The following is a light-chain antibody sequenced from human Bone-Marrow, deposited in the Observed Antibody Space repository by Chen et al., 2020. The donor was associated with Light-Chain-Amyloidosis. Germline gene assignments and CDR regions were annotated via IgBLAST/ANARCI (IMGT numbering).Light chain of an antibody. CDR3: QSADSSGTYEVI. J-gene: IGLJ2*01. CDR1: DLPTKY. Sequence: SYELTHPPSASVSPVQTARIPSSGDDLPTKYAYWYQQKPGQAPVLVIHRDTERPSGISERFSGSSSGTTATLTISGVQAEDEADYHCQSADSSGTYEVIFGGGTKLTVL. CDR2: RDT. V-gene: IGLV3-25*03.